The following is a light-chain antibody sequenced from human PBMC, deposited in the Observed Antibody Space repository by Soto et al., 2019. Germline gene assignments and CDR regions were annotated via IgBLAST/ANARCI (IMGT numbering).Light chain of an antibody. V-gene: IGKV3-15*01. CDR1: QSVSTN. J-gene: IGKJ2*01. Sequence: EIVMTQSPATLSVSPGESATLSCRASQSVSTNLAWYQQKPGQAPRLLIYGASTRATGIPARFSGSGSGTEFTLIISSLQSEDFAVYFCQHFNNWPYTFGQGTKVDI. CDR3: QHFNNWPYT. CDR2: GAS.